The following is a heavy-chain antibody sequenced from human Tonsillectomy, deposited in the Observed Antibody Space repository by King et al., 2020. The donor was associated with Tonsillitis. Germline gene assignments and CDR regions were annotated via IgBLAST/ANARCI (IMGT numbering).Heavy chain of an antibody. CDR3: ARDGVVEVAGSFDY. Sequence: QLVQSGAEVKKPGSSVKVSCKASGGTFSSYAFSWVRQAPGQGLEWMGRIIPILGITNFAQKFQGRVTITADISTNTAYMELSSLRSDDSAVYYCARDGVVEVAGSFDYWGQGTLVTVSS. V-gene: IGHV1-69*09. D-gene: IGHD6-19*01. CDR1: GGTFSSYA. CDR2: IIPILGIT. J-gene: IGHJ4*02.